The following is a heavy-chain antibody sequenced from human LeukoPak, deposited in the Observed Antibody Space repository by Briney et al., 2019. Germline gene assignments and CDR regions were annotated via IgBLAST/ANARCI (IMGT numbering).Heavy chain of an antibody. D-gene: IGHD1-1*01. V-gene: IGHV4-39*01. CDR2: LSYDGST. CDR3: SRHEAGTTLSY. J-gene: IGHJ4*02. Sequence: SETLSLTCTVSDGSISTRRYYWVWIRQPPGKGLEWIGSLSYDGSTYYNPSLKSRVTMSVDTSKNQLSLKLNSGTDADTAVYYCSRHEAGTTLSYWGQGTLVTVSP. CDR1: DGSISTRRYY.